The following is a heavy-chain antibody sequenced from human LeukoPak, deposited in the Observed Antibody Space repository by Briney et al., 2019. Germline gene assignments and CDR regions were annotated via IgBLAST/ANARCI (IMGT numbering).Heavy chain of an antibody. V-gene: IGHV3-30-3*01. CDR1: GFTFSSYA. Sequence: GGSLRLSCAASGFTFSSYAMHWVRQAPGKGLEWVAVISYDGSNKYYADSVKGRFTISRDNSKNTLYLQMNSLRAEDTAVYCCARSSSGLPNFWGQGTLVTVSS. D-gene: IGHD6-19*01. J-gene: IGHJ4*02. CDR2: ISYDGSNK. CDR3: ARSSSGLPNF.